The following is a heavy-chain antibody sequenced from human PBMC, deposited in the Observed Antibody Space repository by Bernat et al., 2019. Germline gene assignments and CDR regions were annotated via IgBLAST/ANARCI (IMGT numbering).Heavy chain of an antibody. CDR2: IYSGGST. CDR1: GFTVSINY. J-gene: IGHJ4*02. V-gene: IGHV3-53*04. D-gene: IGHD6-13*01. CDR3: ARLAAAGLFDY. Sequence: EVQLVESGGGLVQPGGSLRLSCAASGFTVSINYMSWVRQAPGNGLEWVSVIYSGGSTYYADPVKGRFTISRPNSKNTLYLQMNSLRAEDTDVYYCARLAAAGLFDYWGQGTLVTVSS.